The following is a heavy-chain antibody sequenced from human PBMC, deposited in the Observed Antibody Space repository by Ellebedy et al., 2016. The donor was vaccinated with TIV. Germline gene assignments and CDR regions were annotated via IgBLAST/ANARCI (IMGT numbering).Heavy chain of an antibody. V-gene: IGHV1-2*02. Sequence: ASVKVSCXASGYTFTGYYMHWVRQAPGQGLEWMGWINPNSGGTNYAQKFQGRVTMTRDTSISTAYMELSRLRSDDTAVYYCASSLLDSGSYWVYYYYGMDVWGQGTTVTVSS. CDR1: GYTFTGYY. CDR2: INPNSGGT. CDR3: ASSLLDSGSYWVYYYYGMDV. D-gene: IGHD1-26*01. J-gene: IGHJ6*02.